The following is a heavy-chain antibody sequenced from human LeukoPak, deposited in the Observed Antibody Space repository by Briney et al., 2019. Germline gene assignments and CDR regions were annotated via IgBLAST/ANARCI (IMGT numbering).Heavy chain of an antibody. J-gene: IGHJ4*02. V-gene: IGHV4-34*01. CDR1: GGSFSGYY. CDR3: ARRALYGSSWYPSPAYYFDY. CDR2: INHSGST. D-gene: IGHD6-13*01. Sequence: KASETLSLTCAVYGGSFSGYYWSWIRQPPGKGLEWIGEINHSGSTNYNPSLKSRVTISVDTSKNQFSLKLSSVTAADTAVYYCARRALYGSSWYPSPAYYFDYWGQGTLVTVSS.